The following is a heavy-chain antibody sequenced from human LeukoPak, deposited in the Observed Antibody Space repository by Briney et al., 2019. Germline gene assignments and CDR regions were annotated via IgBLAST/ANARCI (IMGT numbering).Heavy chain of an antibody. Sequence: GGSLGLSCAASGFTVSSNYMIWVRQAPGKGLEWVSVIYSDGSTYYADSVKGGFTISRDNSKNTLYLQMNSLRVEDTAVYYCARGPRGFDPWGQGTLVTVSS. CDR2: IYSDGST. CDR1: GFTVSSNY. J-gene: IGHJ5*02. V-gene: IGHV3-66*01. CDR3: ARGPRGFDP.